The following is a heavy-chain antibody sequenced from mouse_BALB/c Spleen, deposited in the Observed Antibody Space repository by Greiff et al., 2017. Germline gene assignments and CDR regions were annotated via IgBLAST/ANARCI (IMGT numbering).Heavy chain of an antibody. CDR3: ARRYDGYPWYFDV. CDR2: ISSGGSYT. Sequence: EVKLVESGGGLVKPGGSLKLSCAASGFTFSSYAMSWVRQTPEKRLEWVATISSGGSYTYYPDSVKGRFTISRDNAKNTLYLQMSSLRSEDTAMYYCARRYDGYPWYFDVWGAGTTVTVSS. J-gene: IGHJ1*01. V-gene: IGHV5-9-3*01. CDR1: GFTFSSYA. D-gene: IGHD2-3*01.